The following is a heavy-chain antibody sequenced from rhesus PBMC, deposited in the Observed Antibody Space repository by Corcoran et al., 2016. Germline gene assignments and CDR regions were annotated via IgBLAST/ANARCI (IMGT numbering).Heavy chain of an antibody. J-gene: IGHJ4*01. CDR2: ISGRSGRT. CDR3: ARLGGTKFDD. Sequence: QVQLQESGPGLVKPSETLSLTCAVSGYSISSGYYWGWIRQPPGKGLEYIGYISGRSGRTYYNPSLKSRVTISKDTAKNQFSLNLSSVTAADTAVYYCARLGGTKFDDWGQGVLVTVSS. D-gene: IGHD1-1-1*01. V-gene: IGHV4-99*01. CDR1: GYSISSGYY.